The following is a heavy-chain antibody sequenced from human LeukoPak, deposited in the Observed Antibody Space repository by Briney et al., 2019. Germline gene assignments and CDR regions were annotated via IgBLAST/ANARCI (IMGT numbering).Heavy chain of an antibody. CDR3: AKDPLGFCTRATCRYLDS. J-gene: IGHJ4*02. V-gene: IGHV3-48*03. D-gene: IGHD2-8*01. Sequence: PGGSLRLSCAASGFTFSSYEMNWVRQAPGKGLEWVSYISSSGSTIYYADSVKGRFTISRDNAKNSLYLQMNSLRTEDTAVYYCAKDPLGFCTRATCRYLDSWGQGTLVTVSS. CDR1: GFTFSSYE. CDR2: ISSSGSTI.